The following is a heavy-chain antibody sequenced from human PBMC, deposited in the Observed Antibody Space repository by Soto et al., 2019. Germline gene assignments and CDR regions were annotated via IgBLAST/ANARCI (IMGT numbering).Heavy chain of an antibody. CDR1: GFTFSSYA. CDR2: ISGSGGST. V-gene: IGHV3-23*01. D-gene: IGHD1-1*01. J-gene: IGHJ2*01. Sequence: PGGSLRLSCAASGFTFSSYAMSWVRQAPGKGLEWVSAISGSGGSTYYADSVKGRFTISRDNSKNTLYLQMSSLRSEDTAVYYCAREIDNWNDVRWYFDLWGRGTLVTVSS. CDR3: AREIDNWNDVRWYFDL.